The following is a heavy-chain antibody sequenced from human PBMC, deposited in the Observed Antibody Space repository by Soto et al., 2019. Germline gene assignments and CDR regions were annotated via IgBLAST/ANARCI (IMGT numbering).Heavy chain of an antibody. J-gene: IGHJ5*01. D-gene: IGHD6-19*01. CDR3: ASGVYSSGWFDY. CDR2: IYYSGST. Sequence: SETLSLTCTVSGGSISSSSYYWGWIRQPPGKGLEWIGSIYYSGSTYYNPSLKSRVTISVDTSKNQFSLKLSSVTAADTAVYYCASGVYSSGWFDYWGQGTLVTVSS. CDR1: GGSISSSSYY. V-gene: IGHV4-39*01.